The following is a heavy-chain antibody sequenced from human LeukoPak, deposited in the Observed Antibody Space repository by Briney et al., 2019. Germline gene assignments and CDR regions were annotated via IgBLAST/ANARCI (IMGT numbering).Heavy chain of an antibody. CDR1: GFTFGDYA. Sequence: GGSLRLSCTGSGFTFGDYAMNWVRQAPGKGLEWVGFIRSKNYGGTTEYAASVKGRFAISRDDSRSIAYLQMNSLKTEDTAVYYCTRVIVATKDYWGQGTLVTVSS. CDR2: IRSKNYGGTT. V-gene: IGHV3-49*04. J-gene: IGHJ4*02. D-gene: IGHD5-12*01. CDR3: TRVIVATKDY.